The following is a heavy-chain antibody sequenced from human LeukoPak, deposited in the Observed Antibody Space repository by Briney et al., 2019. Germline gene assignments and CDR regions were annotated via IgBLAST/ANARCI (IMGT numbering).Heavy chain of an antibody. Sequence: SETLSLTCTVSGGSISSYYWSWIRQPPGKGLEWIGYIYYSGSTNYNPSLKSRVTIPVDTSKNQFSLKLSSVTAADTAVYYCARVGYCSSTSCYTGYYYMDVWGKGTTVTVSS. D-gene: IGHD2-2*02. CDR2: IYYSGST. V-gene: IGHV4-59*01. CDR3: ARVGYCSSTSCYTGYYYMDV. J-gene: IGHJ6*03. CDR1: GGSISSYY.